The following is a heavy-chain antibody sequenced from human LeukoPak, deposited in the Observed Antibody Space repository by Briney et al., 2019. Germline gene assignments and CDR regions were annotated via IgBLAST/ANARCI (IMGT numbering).Heavy chain of an antibody. V-gene: IGHV1-2*02. Sequence: ASVKVSCKASGYTFTGYHIHWVRQAPGQGLEWMAWINPYSGGTNYAQKFQGRVTMTRDTSISTAYMEVRRLRSDDTAVYYCARVRSYYESGGDFDYWGQGTLVTVSS. D-gene: IGHD3-22*01. J-gene: IGHJ4*02. CDR2: INPYSGGT. CDR3: ARVRSYYESGGDFDY. CDR1: GYTFTGYH.